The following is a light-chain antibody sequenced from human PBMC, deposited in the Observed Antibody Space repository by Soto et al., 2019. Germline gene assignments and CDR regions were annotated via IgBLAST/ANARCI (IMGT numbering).Light chain of an antibody. CDR1: QSISSE. Sequence: EIVMTQSPATLSVSPGESATLSCRASQSISSELAWYQQKPGQPPRLLIYGASTRATGVPARFTGSGSGSDFTLTVSWLQSEDFAVYYCQQCHNWPLTFGQGTRLEI. V-gene: IGKV3-15*01. J-gene: IGKJ2*01. CDR3: QQCHNWPLT. CDR2: GAS.